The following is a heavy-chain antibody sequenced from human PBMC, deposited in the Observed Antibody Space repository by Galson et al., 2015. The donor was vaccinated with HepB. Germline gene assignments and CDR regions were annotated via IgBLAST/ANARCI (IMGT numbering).Heavy chain of an antibody. CDR1: GFTFSSYW. V-gene: IGHV3-74*01. CDR3: ARDGYGEGRYMDV. CDR2: INSDGSST. D-gene: IGHD4-17*01. Sequence: SLRLSCAASGFTFSSYWMHWVRRAPGKGLVWVSRINSDGSSTSYADSVKGRFTISRDNAKNTLYLQMNSLRAEDTAVYYCARDGYGEGRYMDVWGKGTTVTVSS. J-gene: IGHJ6*03.